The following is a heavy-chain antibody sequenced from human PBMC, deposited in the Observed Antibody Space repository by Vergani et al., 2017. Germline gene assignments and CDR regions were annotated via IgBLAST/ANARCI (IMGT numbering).Heavy chain of an antibody. J-gene: IGHJ4*02. CDR3: AKDSRRSPVDSSGYYALYY. Sequence: EVQLLESGGGLVQPGGSLRLSCAASGFTFSSYAMSWVRQAPGKGLEWVSAISGSGGSTYYADSVKGRFTISRDNSKNTLYLQMNSLRAEDTAVYYCAKDSRRSPVDSSGYYALYYWGQGTLVTVSS. D-gene: IGHD3-22*01. CDR1: GFTFSSYA. V-gene: IGHV3-23*01. CDR2: ISGSGGST.